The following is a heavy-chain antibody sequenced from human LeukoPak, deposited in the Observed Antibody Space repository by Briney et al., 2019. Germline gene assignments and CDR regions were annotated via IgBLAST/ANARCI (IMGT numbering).Heavy chain of an antibody. CDR3: ARGRWLQYET. V-gene: IGHV4-34*01. D-gene: IGHD5-24*01. CDR1: GESFSGDY. J-gene: IGHJ5*02. Sequence: SETLSLTCGVYGESFSGDYWSWIRQPPGKGLEWIGEINQSGSTNYIPSLKSRVTILVDTSKNQFSLKLISVTAADTAVYYCARGRWLQYETWGQGTLVTVSS. CDR2: INQSGST.